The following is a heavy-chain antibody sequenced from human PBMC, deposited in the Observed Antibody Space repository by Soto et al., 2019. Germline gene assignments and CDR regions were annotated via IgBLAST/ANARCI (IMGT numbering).Heavy chain of an antibody. J-gene: IGHJ4*02. CDR3: AKRFSGVATH. V-gene: IGHV3-30*18. CDR1: GFTFGSYG. D-gene: IGHD3-10*01. CDR2: ISYDGSNK. Sequence: PGGSLRLSCAASGFTFGSYGMHWVRQAPGKGLEWVAVISYDGSNKYYADSVKGRFTISRDNSKNTLYLQMNSLRAEDTAVYYCAKRFSGVATHWGQGTLVTVSS.